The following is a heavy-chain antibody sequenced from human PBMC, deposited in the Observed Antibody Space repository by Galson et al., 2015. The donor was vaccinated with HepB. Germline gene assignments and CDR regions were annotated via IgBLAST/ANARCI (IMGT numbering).Heavy chain of an antibody. Sequence: QSGAEAKKPGESLKISCKGSGYSFTSYWIGWGRQIPGKGLELMGIIYPCDSDTRYTPSFQSQVSISADKTSNTAYLQWSSMKATDDAMYYCARRSHGYSSSWVDYWGQGTLVTVSS. J-gene: IGHJ4*02. CDR1: GYSFTSYW. CDR3: ARRSHGYSSSWVDY. V-gene: IGHV5-51*03. D-gene: IGHD6-13*01. CDR2: IYPCDSDT.